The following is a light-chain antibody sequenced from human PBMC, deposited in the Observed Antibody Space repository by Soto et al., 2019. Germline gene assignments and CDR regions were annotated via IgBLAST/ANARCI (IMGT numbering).Light chain of an antibody. CDR2: TND. V-gene: IGLV1-44*01. J-gene: IGLJ1*01. CDR3: AVWDDSLNGHV. CDR1: SSNMGTNT. Sequence: QSVLTQPPSASGTPGQRVIISCYGISSNMGTNTVHWFQQFPGTAPKLLIYTNDQRPSGVPDRFSGSNSGTSASLAISGLQSEDEADYYCAVWDDSLNGHVFGTGTKLTVL.